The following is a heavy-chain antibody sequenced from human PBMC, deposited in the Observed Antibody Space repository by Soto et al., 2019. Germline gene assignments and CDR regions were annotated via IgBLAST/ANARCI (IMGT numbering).Heavy chain of an antibody. CDR3: AKRETDCSGGSCYPEGMDV. Sequence: GGSLRLSCAASGFTFSSYAMSWVRQAPGKGLEWVSAISGSGGSTYYADSVKGRFTISRDNSKNTLYLQMNSLRAEDTAVYYCAKRETDCSGGSCYPEGMDVWGQGTTVTVSS. V-gene: IGHV3-23*01. CDR1: GFTFSSYA. CDR2: ISGSGGST. D-gene: IGHD2-15*01. J-gene: IGHJ6*02.